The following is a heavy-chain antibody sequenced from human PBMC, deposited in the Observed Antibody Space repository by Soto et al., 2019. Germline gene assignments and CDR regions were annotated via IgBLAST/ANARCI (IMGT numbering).Heavy chain of an antibody. CDR1: GGSISSGGYY. V-gene: IGHV4-31*03. Sequence: QVQLQESGPGLVKPSQTLSLTCTVSGGSISSGGYYWSWIRQHPGKGLEWIGYIYNSGSTYYNPSPQSXXTISADTAKNQFSLKLSSVTAADTAVYYCARDPAPWGQGTLVTVSS. J-gene: IGHJ5*02. CDR2: IYNSGST. CDR3: ARDPAP.